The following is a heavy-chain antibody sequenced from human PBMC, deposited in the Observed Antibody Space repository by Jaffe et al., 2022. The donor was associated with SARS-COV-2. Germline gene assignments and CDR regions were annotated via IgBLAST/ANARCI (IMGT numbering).Heavy chain of an antibody. CDR3: AREGYSHGYNYMDV. D-gene: IGHD5-18*01. J-gene: IGHJ6*03. CDR1: GYAFNSYG. V-gene: IGHV1-18*01. CDR2: ISTYNGNT. Sequence: QVPLVQSGPEVKKPGASVKVSCKASGYAFNSYGFSWVRQAPGKGLEWMGWISTYNGNTNYAQNLQGRVTMTTDTSTNTVYMELRSLRSDDTAVYYCAREGYSHGYNYMDVWGKGTTVTVSS.